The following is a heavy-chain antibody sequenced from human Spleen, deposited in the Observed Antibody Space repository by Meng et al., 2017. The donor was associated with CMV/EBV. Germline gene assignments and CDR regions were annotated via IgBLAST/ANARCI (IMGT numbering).Heavy chain of an antibody. CDR2: IYYSGST. CDR3: GWFGEARWVDY. V-gene: IGHV4-59*04. Sequence: SETLSLTCTVSGDSISSYYCSWIRQPPGKGLEWIGYIYYSGSTYYNPSLKSRVTISVDTSKNQFSLKLSSVTAADTAVYYCGWFGEARWVDYWGQGTLVTVSS. D-gene: IGHD3-10*01. CDR1: GDSISSYY. J-gene: IGHJ4*02.